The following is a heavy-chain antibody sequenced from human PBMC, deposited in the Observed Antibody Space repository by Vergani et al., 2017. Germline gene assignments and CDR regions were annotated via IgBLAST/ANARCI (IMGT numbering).Heavy chain of an antibody. J-gene: IGHJ4*02. V-gene: IGHV4-39*02. CDR3: ARDLSYSTAWPFFDS. Sequence: QLQLQESGPGLVKPSETLSLTCTVSGGSISSSSYYWGWIRQPPGKGLEWIGSIYYSGSTYYNPSLKSRVTISVDTSKNQFSLKLSSVTAADTAVYYCARDLSYSTAWPFFDSRGQGTLVTVSS. CDR2: IYYSGST. D-gene: IGHD4-11*01. CDR1: GGSISSSSYY.